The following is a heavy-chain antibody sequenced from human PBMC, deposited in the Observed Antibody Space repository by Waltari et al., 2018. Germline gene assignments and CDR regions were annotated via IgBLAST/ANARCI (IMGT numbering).Heavy chain of an antibody. Sequence: QVQLQQWGAGLLKPSETLSLTCAVYGRSFSGYFWSWVRQSPGKGLEWIGQINRDGSNKFNPSLKSRVAMSVDTIKSQISLRLTSVTAADAAVYYCARVGDYHGSGRFGLDVWGQGTRVTVSS. CDR1: GRSFSGYF. CDR2: INRDGSN. J-gene: IGHJ6*02. V-gene: IGHV4-34*01. D-gene: IGHD3-10*01. CDR3: ARVGDYHGSGRFGLDV.